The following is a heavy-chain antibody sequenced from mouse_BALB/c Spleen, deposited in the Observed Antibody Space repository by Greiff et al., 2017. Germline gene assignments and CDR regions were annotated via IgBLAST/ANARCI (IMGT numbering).Heavy chain of an antibody. CDR2: ISYSGST. J-gene: IGHJ4*01. V-gene: IGHV3-2*02. D-gene: IGHD1-1*01. CDR1: GYSITSDYA. CDR3: ARRTTVVATRAMDY. Sequence: EVKLMESGPGLVKPSQSLSLTCTVTGYSITSDYAWNWIRQFPGNKLEWMGYISYSGSTSYNPSLKSRISITRDTSKNQFFLQLNSVTTEDTATYYCARRTTVVATRAMDYWGQGTSVTVSS.